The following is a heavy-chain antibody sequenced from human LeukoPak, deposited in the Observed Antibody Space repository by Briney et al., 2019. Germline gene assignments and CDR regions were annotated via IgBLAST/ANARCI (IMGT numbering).Heavy chain of an antibody. CDR1: GGTFSSYA. CDR3: ARSVYSSSEEANYYYYGMDV. V-gene: IGHV1-69*01. CDR2: IIPIFGTA. Sequence: SVKVSCKASGGTFSSYAISWVRQAPGQGLEWMGGIIPIFGTANYAQKFQGRVTITADESTSTAYMELSSLRSEDTAVYYCARSVYSSSEEANYYYYGMDVWGQGTTVTVSS. D-gene: IGHD6-6*01. J-gene: IGHJ6*02.